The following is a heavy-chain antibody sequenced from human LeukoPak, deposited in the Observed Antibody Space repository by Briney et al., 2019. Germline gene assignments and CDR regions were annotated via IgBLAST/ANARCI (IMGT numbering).Heavy chain of an antibody. J-gene: IGHJ4*02. V-gene: IGHV5-51*01. D-gene: IGHD6-13*01. Sequence: GESLKISCKGSGYSFTSYWIGWVRQMPGKGLEWMGIIYPGDSNTRYSPSFQGQVTISADKSISTAYLQWSSLKASDTAIYYCARLSITVAGTLDYWGQGTLVTVSS. CDR1: GYSFTSYW. CDR2: IYPGDSNT. CDR3: ARLSITVAGTLDY.